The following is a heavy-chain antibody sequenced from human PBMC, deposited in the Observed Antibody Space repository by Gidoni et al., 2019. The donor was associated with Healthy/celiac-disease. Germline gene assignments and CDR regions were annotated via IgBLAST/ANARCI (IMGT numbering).Heavy chain of an antibody. Sequence: EVPLVQSGAEVKKPGESLKISCQGSGYSFTSYWIGWVRQMPGKGLEWMGIIYLGDSDTRYSPSCQGQVTISADKSISTAYRQWSSRKASDTAMYYCARARIQLERRVAFDIWGQGTMVTVSS. CDR1: GYSFTSYW. CDR2: IYLGDSDT. D-gene: IGHD1-1*01. V-gene: IGHV5-51*01. J-gene: IGHJ3*02. CDR3: ARARIQLERRVAFDI.